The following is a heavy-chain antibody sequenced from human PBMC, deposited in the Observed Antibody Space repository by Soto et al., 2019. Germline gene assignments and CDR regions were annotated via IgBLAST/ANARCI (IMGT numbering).Heavy chain of an antibody. D-gene: IGHD3-22*01. J-gene: IGHJ4*02. CDR3: VRGNRYDSSGPDY. V-gene: IGHV3-21*01. CDR2: ISSRSSYI. Sequence: PGGSLRLSCAASGFAFSSYRMNWVRQAPGKGLEWVSSISSRSSYIYYADSVKGRFTISRDNAKNSLYLQMNSLRAEDTAVYYWVRGNRYDSSGPDYWGQGTLVTVSS. CDR1: GFAFSSYR.